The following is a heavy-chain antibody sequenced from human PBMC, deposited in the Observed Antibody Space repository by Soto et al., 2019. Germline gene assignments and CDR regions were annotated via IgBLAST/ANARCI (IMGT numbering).Heavy chain of an antibody. J-gene: IGHJ4*02. CDR2: IYYSGST. CDR1: GGSVSSGTYY. Sequence: SETLSLTCTVSGGSVSSGTYYWSWIRQPPGKGLEWIGNIYYSGSTNYNPSLKSRVTISVDTSKNQFSLRLSSVTAADTAVYYCARVPPDRRGGSCYPTRFDSWGQGTLVTVSS. D-gene: IGHD2-15*01. V-gene: IGHV4-61*01. CDR3: ARVPPDRRGGSCYPTRFDS.